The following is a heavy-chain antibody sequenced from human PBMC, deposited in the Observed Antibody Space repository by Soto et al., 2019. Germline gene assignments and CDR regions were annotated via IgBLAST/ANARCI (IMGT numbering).Heavy chain of an antibody. CDR3: ARMGRYCSSTSCYAFDI. Sequence: KQSQTLSLTCAISGDSVSSNSAAWNWIRQSPSRGLEWLGRTYYRSKWYNDYAVSVKSRITINPDTSKNQFSLQLNSVTPEDTAVYYCARMGRYCSSTSCYAFDIWGQGTMVTVSS. CDR1: GDSVSSNSAA. V-gene: IGHV6-1*01. J-gene: IGHJ3*02. CDR2: TYYRSKWYN. D-gene: IGHD2-2*01.